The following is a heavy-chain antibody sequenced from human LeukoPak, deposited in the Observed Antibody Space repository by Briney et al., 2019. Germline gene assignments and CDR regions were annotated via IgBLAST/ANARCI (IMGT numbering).Heavy chain of an antibody. Sequence: GGSLRLSCAASGFSFSVYWMHWVRQAPGKGPVWVSRIKTDGSITDYADFVKGRFTISRDNAKNTLYLQMNSLRAEDTAVYYCARIKSGSSSALSDFNYDYWGQGTLVTVSS. CDR3: ARIKSGSSSALSDFNYDY. J-gene: IGHJ4*02. CDR2: IKTDGSIT. CDR1: GFSFSVYW. D-gene: IGHD6-6*01. V-gene: IGHV3-74*01.